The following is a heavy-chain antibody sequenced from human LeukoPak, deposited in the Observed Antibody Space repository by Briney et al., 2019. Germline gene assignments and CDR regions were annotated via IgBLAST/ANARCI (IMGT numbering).Heavy chain of an antibody. D-gene: IGHD3-10*01. Sequence: ASVKASCKASGYTFTSYYMHWVRQAPGQGLERMGIINPSGGSTSYAQKFQGRVTMTRDTSTSTVYMELSSLRSEDTAVYYCARDLAYGSGSYYTPGYYYYGMDVWGQGTTVTVSS. CDR3: ARDLAYGSGSYYTPGYYYYGMDV. CDR2: INPSGGST. CDR1: GYTFTSYY. V-gene: IGHV1-46*01. J-gene: IGHJ6*02.